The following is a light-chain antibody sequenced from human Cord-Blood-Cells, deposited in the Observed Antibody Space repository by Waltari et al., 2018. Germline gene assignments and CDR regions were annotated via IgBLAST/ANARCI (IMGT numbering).Light chain of an antibody. CDR1: QSVSSSY. J-gene: IGKJ2*01. CDR2: GAS. V-gene: IGKV3-20*01. Sequence: EIVLTQSPGTLFSSPGERGTISSRARQSVSSSYLAWYQQKPGQAPRLLIYGASSRATGIPDRVSGSGSGTDFTLTISRLEPENFAVYYCQQYGSSPYTSGQGTKREIK. CDR3: QQYGSSPYT.